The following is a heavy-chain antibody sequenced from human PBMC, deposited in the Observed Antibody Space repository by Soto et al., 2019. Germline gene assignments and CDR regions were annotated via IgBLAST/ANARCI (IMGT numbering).Heavy chain of an antibody. Sequence: PGGALRLSCAASGFTFSRFAMHWVRQAPGQGLEWVAVISFDGSKKYYADSVKGRFTISRDNSNYTLYLQMNSLRAEDTAVYYCARERAYYFYDWGQATLVTVSS. CDR3: ARERAYYFYD. J-gene: IGHJ4*02. CDR1: GFTFSRFA. V-gene: IGHV3-30-3*01. CDR2: ISFDGSKK.